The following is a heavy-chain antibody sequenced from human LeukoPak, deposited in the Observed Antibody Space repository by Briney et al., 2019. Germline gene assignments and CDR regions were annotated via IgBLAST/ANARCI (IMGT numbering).Heavy chain of an antibody. CDR2: INPNNGGR. V-gene: IGHV1-2*02. J-gene: IGHJ3*02. D-gene: IGHD2-21*02. CDR3: ARDLAVVTAFGQHAFDI. CDR1: GYTFTDYY. Sequence: ASVKVSCKASGYTFTDYYMHWVRQAPGQGLEWMGWINPNNGGRIYAQKFQGRVAMTRDTSISTAYMEVSSLRSDDTAIYYCARDLAVVTAFGQHAFDIWGQGTMVTVSS.